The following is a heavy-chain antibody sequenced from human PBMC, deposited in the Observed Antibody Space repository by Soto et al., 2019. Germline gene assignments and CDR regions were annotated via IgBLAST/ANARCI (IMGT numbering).Heavy chain of an antibody. Sequence: QVQLQESGPGLVKPSGTLSLTCAVSGDSISSDKWWGWVRQPPGKGLEWIGEIYHSGRTNCNPSLKSRVTISVEKSKTQFSLELSSMTAADTAVYYCARGGDWKFDYWGQGSLVTVSS. CDR1: GDSISSDKW. CDR2: IYHSGRT. J-gene: IGHJ4*02. D-gene: IGHD2-21*02. CDR3: ARGGDWKFDY. V-gene: IGHV4-4*02.